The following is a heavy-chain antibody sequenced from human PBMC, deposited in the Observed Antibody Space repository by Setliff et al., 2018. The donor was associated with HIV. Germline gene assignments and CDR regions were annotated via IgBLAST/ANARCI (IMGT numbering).Heavy chain of an antibody. CDR2: VDPEDGET. D-gene: IGHD5-12*01. J-gene: IGHJ4*02. V-gene: IGHV1-69-2*01. Sequence: ASVKVSCKVSGYTFTDYYMHWVQQAPGKGLEWMGLVDPEDGETIYAEKFQGRVTITADTSTDTAYMELSSLRSEDTAVYYCATRIRDGHRGYGYFDFWGQGTLVTVSS. CDR3: ATRIRDGHRGYGYFDF. CDR1: GYTFTDYY.